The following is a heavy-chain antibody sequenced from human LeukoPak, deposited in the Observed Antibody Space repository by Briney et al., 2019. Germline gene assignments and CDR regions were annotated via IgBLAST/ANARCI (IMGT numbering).Heavy chain of an antibody. CDR2: ISSSSSTM. V-gene: IGHV3-48*04. Sequence: GGSLRLSCAASGFTFSSYSMNWVRQAPGKGLEWVSYISSSSSTMYYADSVKGRFTISRDNAKNSLYLQMNSLRAEDTAVYYCARDGSGSPDCWGQGTLVTVSS. J-gene: IGHJ4*02. CDR3: ARDGSGSPDC. CDR1: GFTFSSYS. D-gene: IGHD1-26*01.